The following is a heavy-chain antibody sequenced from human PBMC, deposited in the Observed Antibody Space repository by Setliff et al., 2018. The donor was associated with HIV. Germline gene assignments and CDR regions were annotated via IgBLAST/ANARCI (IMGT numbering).Heavy chain of an antibody. CDR1: GFTVSTSY. CDR2: IYSDGNT. J-gene: IGHJ5*02. D-gene: IGHD3-10*01. V-gene: IGHV3-66*02. Sequence: PGGSLRLSCAASGFTVSTSYMSWIRQAPGKGLEWASTIYSDGNTYHADSVKGRFTLSRDNTKNTLYLQVDSLRPEDTAVYYCARPRLYGTALDLWGQGTLVTVSS. CDR3: ARPRLYGTALDL.